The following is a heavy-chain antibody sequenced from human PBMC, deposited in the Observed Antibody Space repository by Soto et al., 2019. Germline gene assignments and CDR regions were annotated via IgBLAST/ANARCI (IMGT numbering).Heavy chain of an antibody. CDR2: ISXXDXKX. V-gene: IGHV1-18*01. J-gene: IGHJ5*02. CDR1: GYTFNTYG. D-gene: IGHD3-3*01. CDR3: ARDPHEFWTSYWFDP. Sequence: ASVKVSCKASGYTFNTYGINGVRQAPGQGLELXGXISXXDXKXTXAXXXXGRVTMTTDTSTSTAYMELRSLRSDDTAIYYCARDPHEFWTSYWFDPWGQGTPVTVSS.